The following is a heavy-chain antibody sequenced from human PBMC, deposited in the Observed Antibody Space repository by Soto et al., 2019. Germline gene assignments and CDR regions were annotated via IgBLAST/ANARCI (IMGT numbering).Heavy chain of an antibody. D-gene: IGHD3-3*01. Sequence: LSLTCAVYGGSFSGYYWSWIRQPPGKGLEWIGEINHSGSTNYNPSLKSRVTISVDTSKNQFSLKLSSVTAADTAVYYCARGGLVRFWPYWGQGTLVTVSS. J-gene: IGHJ4*02. CDR3: ARGGLVRFWPY. CDR1: GGSFSGYY. V-gene: IGHV4-34*01. CDR2: INHSGST.